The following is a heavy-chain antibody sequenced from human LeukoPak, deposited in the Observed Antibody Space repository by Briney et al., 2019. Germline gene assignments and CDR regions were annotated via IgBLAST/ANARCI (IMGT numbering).Heavy chain of an antibody. V-gene: IGHV3-7*01. D-gene: IGHD3-16*01. CDR3: ARELRTFDS. CDR2: IKHNGDEL. CDR1: GFTFSSYW. J-gene: IGHJ4*02. Sequence: GGSLRLYCAASGFTFSSYWMTWVRQAPGKGLEWVANIKHNGDELNYVDSVEDRSTISRDNAKNSLYLHMTSLRAEDTAVYYCARELRTFDSWGQGTLVTVSS.